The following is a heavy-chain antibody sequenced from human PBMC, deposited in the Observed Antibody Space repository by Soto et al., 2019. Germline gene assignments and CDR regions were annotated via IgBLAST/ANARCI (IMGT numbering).Heavy chain of an antibody. Sequence: QVQLQESGSRLVRPSQTLSLTCSFSGGSVKSGGYSWSGIRQPPGKGLEWIGFISPSGSPAYSPSLKSRVTISVDRSNNQISLELSSVTAADTAVYYCARGVLAWGPGTLVTVSS. CDR1: GGSVKSGGYS. CDR3: ARGVLA. D-gene: IGHD2-8*01. J-gene: IGHJ5*02. CDR2: ISPSGSP. V-gene: IGHV4-30-2*01.